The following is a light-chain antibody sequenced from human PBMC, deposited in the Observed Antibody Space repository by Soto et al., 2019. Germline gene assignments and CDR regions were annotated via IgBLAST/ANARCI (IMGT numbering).Light chain of an antibody. J-gene: IGKJ1*01. CDR2: DAS. V-gene: IGKV1-5*01. CDR1: ESISSW. Sequence: DTQMTQSPSTLSASVGDTVTITCRASESISSWLAWYQEKPGKAPNLLIYDASSLESGVPSRFSGSGSGTEFTLTISSLQPDDFATYYCQDYSPYSWTFGQGTKVDIK. CDR3: QDYSPYSWT.